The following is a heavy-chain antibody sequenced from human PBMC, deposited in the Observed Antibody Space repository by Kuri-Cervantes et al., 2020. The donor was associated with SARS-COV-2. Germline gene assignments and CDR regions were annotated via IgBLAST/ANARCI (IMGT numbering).Heavy chain of an antibody. CDR3: ATGAGWLRLRGYYFDY. V-gene: IGHV1-24*01. CDR1: GYTLIELS. J-gene: IGHJ4*02. CDR2: FDPEDGET. Sequence: WVNDTCMCSGYTLIELSMHWVREAPGKGLEWMGGFDPEDGETIYAQKFQGRVTMTEDTSTDPAYMELSSLRSEDTAVYYFATGAGWLRLRGYYFDYWGQGTLVTVSS. D-gene: IGHD5-12*01.